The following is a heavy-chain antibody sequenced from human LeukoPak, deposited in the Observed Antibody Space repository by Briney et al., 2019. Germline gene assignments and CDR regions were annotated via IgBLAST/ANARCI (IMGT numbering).Heavy chain of an antibody. Sequence: GRSLRLSCAASGFTFRSYGMHWVRQAPGKGLEWVAQISYDGSYTFYGDSVKGRFTISRDNTKSTLYLEMNSLRAEDTAVYYCGTLGVMWEIDYWGQGTLVTVSS. J-gene: IGHJ4*02. D-gene: IGHD1-26*01. CDR3: GTLGVMWEIDY. CDR1: GFTFRSYG. CDR2: ISYDGSYT. V-gene: IGHV3-30*03.